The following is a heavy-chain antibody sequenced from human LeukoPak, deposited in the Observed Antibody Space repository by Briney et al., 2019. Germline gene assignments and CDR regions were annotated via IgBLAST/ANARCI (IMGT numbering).Heavy chain of an antibody. CDR1: GYTFTSYG. Sequence: ASVKVSCTASGYTFTSYGISWVRQAPGQGLEWMGWISAYNGNTNYAQKLQGRVTMTTDTSTSTAYMELRSLRSDDTAVYYCARGVESVGATTQTDYWGQGTLVTVSS. V-gene: IGHV1-18*01. CDR2: ISAYNGNT. D-gene: IGHD1-26*01. J-gene: IGHJ4*02. CDR3: ARGVESVGATTQTDY.